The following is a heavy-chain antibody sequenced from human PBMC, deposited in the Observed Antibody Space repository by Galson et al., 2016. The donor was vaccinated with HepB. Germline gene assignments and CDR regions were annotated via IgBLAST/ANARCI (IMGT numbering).Heavy chain of an antibody. CDR1: GGTFSSYT. CDR2: IIPVFGTA. V-gene: IGHV1-69*06. D-gene: IGHD3-3*01. J-gene: IGHJ4*02. Sequence: SCKASGGTFSSYTISWVRQAPGQGLEWMGGIIPVFGTANYAQKFQGRVTITADKSTTTAYMELSSLRSGDTAVYYCARGARFLVWSHDYWGQGILVTVSS. CDR3: ARGARFLVWSHDY.